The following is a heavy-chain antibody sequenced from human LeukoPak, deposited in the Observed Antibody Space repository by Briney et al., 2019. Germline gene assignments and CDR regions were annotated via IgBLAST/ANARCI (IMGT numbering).Heavy chain of an antibody. D-gene: IGHD3/OR15-3a*01. CDR3: ARRMDYFFDY. CDR2: IWYDGSNK. CDR1: GFTFSNYD. J-gene: IGHJ4*02. V-gene: IGHV3-33*01. Sequence: GRSLRLSCAASGFTFSNYDMYWVRQAPGKGLEWVAVIWYDGSNKDYPDSVKGRFTISRDHSKNTLYLQMNSLRAEDTSVYYCARRMDYFFDYWGQGTLVTVSS.